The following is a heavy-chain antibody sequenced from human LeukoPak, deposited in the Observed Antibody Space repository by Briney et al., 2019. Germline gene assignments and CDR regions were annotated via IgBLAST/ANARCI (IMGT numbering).Heavy chain of an antibody. D-gene: IGHD2-15*01. CDR1: GGSISSYY. Sequence: SETLSLTCSVSGGSISSYYWSWIRQPPGKGLEWIGYIYYSGSTKYNPSLESRVTISVDTSKSQFSLKLSSVTTADTAVYYCARVSSGVYFDYWGQGTLVTVSS. J-gene: IGHJ4*02. CDR3: ARVSSGVYFDY. CDR2: IYYSGST. V-gene: IGHV4-59*01.